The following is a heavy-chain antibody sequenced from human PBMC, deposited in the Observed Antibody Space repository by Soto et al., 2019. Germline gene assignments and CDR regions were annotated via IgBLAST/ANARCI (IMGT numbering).Heavy chain of an antibody. J-gene: IGHJ4*02. CDR1: GFTFSSYA. D-gene: IGHD3-3*01. Sequence: GGSLRLSCAASGFTFSSYAMSWVRQAPGKGLEWVSAISGSGGSTYYADSVKGRFTISRDNSKNTLYLQMNSRRAEDTAVYYCATGTDFWSGYYGDYWGQGTLVTVSS. CDR2: ISGSGGST. CDR3: ATGTDFWSGYYGDY. V-gene: IGHV3-23*01.